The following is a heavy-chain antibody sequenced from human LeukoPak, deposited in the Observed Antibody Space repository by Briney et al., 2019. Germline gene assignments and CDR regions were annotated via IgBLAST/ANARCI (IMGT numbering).Heavy chain of an antibody. CDR2: ITPSGGST. Sequence: GGSLRLSCAASGFTFSTYALCWVRQAPGRGLEWVSSITPSGGSTYYIDSVKGRFTISRDNSKNTLYLQMDSVRAEGAALYYCAKALGLSTVTTDYWGPGTLVTVSS. CDR1: GFTFSTYA. V-gene: IGHV3-23*01. J-gene: IGHJ4*02. D-gene: IGHD4-11*01. CDR3: AKALGLSTVTTDY.